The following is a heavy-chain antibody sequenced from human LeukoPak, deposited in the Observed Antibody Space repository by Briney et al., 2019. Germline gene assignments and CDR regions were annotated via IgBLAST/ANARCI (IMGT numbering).Heavy chain of an antibody. Sequence: ASVKVSCKASGYTFTGYYMHWVRQAPGQGLEWMGWINPNSGGTNYAQKFQGRVTMTRDTSISTAYMELSRLRSDDTAVYYCARDPGTAMVEYYFDYWGQGTLVIVSS. CDR1: GYTFTGYY. D-gene: IGHD5-18*01. CDR3: ARDPGTAMVEYYFDY. V-gene: IGHV1-2*02. CDR2: INPNSGGT. J-gene: IGHJ4*02.